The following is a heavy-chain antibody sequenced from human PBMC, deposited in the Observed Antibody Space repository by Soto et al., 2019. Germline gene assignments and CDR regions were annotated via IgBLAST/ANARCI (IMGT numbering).Heavy chain of an antibody. CDR3: ARGGRIVDTGIGYYYYHAMDV. CDR1: GYTFTGYY. J-gene: IGHJ6*02. CDR2: INPNSGGT. Sequence: ASVKVSCKASGYTFTGYYMHWVRQAPGQGLEWMGWINPNSGGTNYAQKFQGRVTMTRDTSTGTAYMELGSLRSEDTAVYYCARGGRIVDTGIGYYYYHAMDVWGQGTTVTVS. V-gene: IGHV1-2*02. D-gene: IGHD5-18*01.